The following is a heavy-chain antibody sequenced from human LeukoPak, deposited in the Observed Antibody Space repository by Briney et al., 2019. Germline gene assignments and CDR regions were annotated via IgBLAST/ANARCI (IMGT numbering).Heavy chain of an antibody. CDR3: ARAVVVVPAATREYYYMDV. Sequence: PSETLSLTCTVSGSSISSYYWSWIRQPAGKGLEWIGRIYTSGSTNYNPSLKSRVTISVDKSKNQFSLKLSSVTAADTAVYYCARAVVVVPAATREYYYMDVWGKGTTVTVSS. D-gene: IGHD2-2*01. CDR1: GSSISSYY. J-gene: IGHJ6*03. V-gene: IGHV4-4*07. CDR2: IYTSGST.